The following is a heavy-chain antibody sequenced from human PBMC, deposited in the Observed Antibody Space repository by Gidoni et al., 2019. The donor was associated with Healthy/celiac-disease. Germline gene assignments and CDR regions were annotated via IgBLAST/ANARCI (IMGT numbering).Heavy chain of an antibody. CDR2: IHPGDSDT. CDR1: GDSFTSYW. V-gene: IGHV5-51*03. D-gene: IGHD6-19*01. CDR3: ARGAGGQWLVWAPWFDY. Sequence: EVQLVQSGAEVKKPGASLKISCKGSGDSFTSYWIGWVRQMPGKGLEWMGIIHPGDSDTRYSPSFQGQVTISADKSISTAYLQWSSLKASDTAMYYCARGAGGQWLVWAPWFDYWGQGTLVTVSS. J-gene: IGHJ4*02.